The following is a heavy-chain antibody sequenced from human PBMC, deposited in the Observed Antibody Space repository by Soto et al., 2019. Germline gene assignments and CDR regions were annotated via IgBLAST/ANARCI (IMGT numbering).Heavy chain of an antibody. CDR1: GFAFDAYN. V-gene: IGHV3-33*01. J-gene: IGHJ3*02. CDR3: ARDLYKSGWTGTFDI. D-gene: IGHD6-19*01. Sequence: QVQLVESGGGVVQSGGYLKLSCAASGFAFDAYNIHWVRQAPGKGLEWVAFVWYDGSNEYYSDAVKGRFTVSRDNSKNSLYLELNSLRPEDTAVYYCARDLYKSGWTGTFDIWGQGTRVSVSS. CDR2: VWYDGSNE.